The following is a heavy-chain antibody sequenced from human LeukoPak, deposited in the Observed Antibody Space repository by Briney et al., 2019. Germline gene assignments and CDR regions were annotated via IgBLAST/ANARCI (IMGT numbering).Heavy chain of an antibody. CDR3: ATGMYHYDSGSYYKTTFFVY. CDR1: GYTLTELS. V-gene: IGHV1-24*01. D-gene: IGHD3-10*01. CDR2: FDPEDGET. Sequence: ASVKVSCKVSGYTLTELSMHWVRQAPGKGLEWMGGFDPEDGETIYAQKFQGRVTMTEDTSTDTAYMELSSLRSEDTAVYYCATGMYHYDSGSYYKTTFFVYWGQGSLVIVSS. J-gene: IGHJ4*02.